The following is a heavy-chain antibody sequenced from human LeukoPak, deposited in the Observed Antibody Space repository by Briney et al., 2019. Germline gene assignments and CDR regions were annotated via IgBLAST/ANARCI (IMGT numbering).Heavy chain of an antibody. Sequence: GGSLRLSCAASGFTFSSYAMSWVRQAPGKGLEWVSAISGSGGSTYYADSVKGRFTISRDNSKNTLYLQMNSLRAEDTAVYYCAEDRYGGTTVWFDPWGQGTLVTVSS. J-gene: IGHJ5*02. CDR3: AEDRYGGTTVWFDP. V-gene: IGHV3-23*01. CDR1: GFTFSSYA. CDR2: ISGSGGST. D-gene: IGHD1-1*01.